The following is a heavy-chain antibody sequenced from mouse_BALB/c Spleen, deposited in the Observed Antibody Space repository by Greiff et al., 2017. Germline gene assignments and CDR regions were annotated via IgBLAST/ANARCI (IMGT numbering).Heavy chain of an antibody. D-gene: IGHD1-1*01. J-gene: IGHJ4*01. CDR3: ARYPYYYGSSYYAMDY. V-gene: IGHV5-12-2*01. CDR1: GFTFSSYT. CDR2: ISNGGGST. Sequence: EVMLVESGGGLVQPGGSLKLSCAASGFTFSSYTMSWVRQTPEKRLEWVAYISNGGGSTYYPDTVKGRFTISRDNAKNTLFLQMTSLRSEDTAMYYCARYPYYYGSSYYAMDYWGQGTSVTVSS.